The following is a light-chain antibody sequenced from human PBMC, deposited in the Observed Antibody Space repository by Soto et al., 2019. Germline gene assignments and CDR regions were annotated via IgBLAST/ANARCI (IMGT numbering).Light chain of an antibody. J-gene: IGKJ1*01. CDR2: GAS. CDR3: QQYNKWPRT. CDR1: QSVSSN. Sequence: EIVLTQSPGTLSLSPVERATLSCRASQSVSSNLAWYQQKPGQAPRLLIYGASTRATGIPARFSGSGSGTEFTLTISSLQSEDSAVYYCQQYNKWPRTFGQGTKVDIK. V-gene: IGKV3-15*01.